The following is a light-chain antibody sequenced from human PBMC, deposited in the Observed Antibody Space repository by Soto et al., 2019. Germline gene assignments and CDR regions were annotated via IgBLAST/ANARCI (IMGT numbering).Light chain of an antibody. J-gene: IGLJ1*01. V-gene: IGLV1-40*01. CDR2: GDS. Sequence: QSALTQTPSVSGAPGQRITISCTGSSSNIGAGYDVHWYQQLPGTAPKLLIFGDSSRPSGVPDRFSDSKSGTSASLAITGLRSEDEADYYCQTYDSSLSMFVFGTGTKLTVL. CDR1: SSNIGAGYD. CDR3: QTYDSSLSMFV.